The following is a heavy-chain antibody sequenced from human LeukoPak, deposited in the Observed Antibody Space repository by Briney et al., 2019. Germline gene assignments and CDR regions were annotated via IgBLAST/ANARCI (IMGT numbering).Heavy chain of an antibody. J-gene: IGHJ3*02. V-gene: IGHV3-30*02. CDR3: ARAYPLWHDAFDI. CDR2: VHFGGSDK. D-gene: IGHD3-10*01. CDR1: GFTFSNYG. Sequence: TGGSLRLSCAASGFTFSNYGMHWVRQAPGKGLEWVAFVHFGGSDKNYADSVKGRFTISRDNSKNTLYLQMNSLRSDDTAVYYCARAYPLWHDAFDIWGQGTTVTVSS.